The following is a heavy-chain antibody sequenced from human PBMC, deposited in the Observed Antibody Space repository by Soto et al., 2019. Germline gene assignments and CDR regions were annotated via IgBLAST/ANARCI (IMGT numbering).Heavy chain of an antibody. CDR1: GFTFSSYG. D-gene: IGHD5-18*01. CDR3: AKDDVDTAMVTRPNHFGSGYYFDY. CDR2: ISYDGSNK. Sequence: PGGSLRLSCAASGFTFSSYGMHWVRQAPGKGLEWVAVISYDGSNKYYADSVKGRFTISRDNSKNTLYLQMNSLRAEDTAVYYCAKDDVDTAMVTRPNHFGSGYYFDYWGQGXLVTVYS. J-gene: IGHJ4*02. V-gene: IGHV3-30*18.